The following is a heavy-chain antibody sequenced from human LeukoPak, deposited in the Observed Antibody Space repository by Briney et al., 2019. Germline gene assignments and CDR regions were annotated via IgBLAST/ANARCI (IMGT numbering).Heavy chain of an antibody. CDR3: ARQTTVTGYYYYYYYMDV. CDR2: IYYSGST. J-gene: IGHJ6*03. D-gene: IGHD4-17*01. V-gene: IGHV4-59*01. Sequence: PSETLSLTCTVYGGSISSDYWSWIRQPPGRGLEWIGYIYYSGSTSYNPSLKSRVTISVDTSKNQFSLKLSSVTAADTAVYYCARQTTVTGYYYYYYYMDVWGKGTTVTISS. CDR1: GGSISSDY.